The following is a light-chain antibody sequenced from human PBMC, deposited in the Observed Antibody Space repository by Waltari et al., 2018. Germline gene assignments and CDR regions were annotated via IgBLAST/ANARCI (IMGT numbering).Light chain of an antibody. CDR2: WAS. CDR3: QQYYSTPAWT. CDR1: QCVLYSPNNKNY. V-gene: IGKV4-1*01. J-gene: IGKJ1*01. Sequence: DIVMTQSPDSLAVSLGERATINCKSSQCVLYSPNNKNYLAWYQQKPGQPPKLLIYWASTRESGVPDRVSGSGSGTDFTLTISSLQAEDVAVYYCQQYYSTPAWTFGQGTKVEIK.